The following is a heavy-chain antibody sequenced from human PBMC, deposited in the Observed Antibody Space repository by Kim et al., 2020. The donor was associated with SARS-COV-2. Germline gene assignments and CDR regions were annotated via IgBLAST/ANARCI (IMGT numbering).Heavy chain of an antibody. D-gene: IGHD6-13*01. V-gene: IGHV5-51*01. Sequence: KYSPSFQGQVTISADKSINSAYLQWGALKASDTAMYFCATSNGSSWAYFDSWGQGTLVTVSS. J-gene: IGHJ4*02. CDR3: ATSNGSSWAYFDS.